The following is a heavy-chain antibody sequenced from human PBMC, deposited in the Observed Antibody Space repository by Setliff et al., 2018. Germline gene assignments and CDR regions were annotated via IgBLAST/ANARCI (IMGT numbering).Heavy chain of an antibody. CDR1: GGPISSSSYY. V-gene: IGHV4-39*07. CDR3: ARRTEYYNFWSGYYDY. Sequence: SETLSLTCTVSGGPISSSSYYWGWIRQPPGKGLEWIGSIYYSGSTYYNPSLKSRVTISVDTSKNKCSLKLSSVTAADTAVYYCARRTEYYNFWSGYYDYWGQGTLVTVSS. D-gene: IGHD3-3*01. CDR2: IYYSGST. J-gene: IGHJ4*01.